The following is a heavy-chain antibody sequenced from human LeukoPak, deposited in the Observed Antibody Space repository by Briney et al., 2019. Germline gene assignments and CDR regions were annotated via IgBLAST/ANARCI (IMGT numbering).Heavy chain of an antibody. Sequence: SGGSLRLSCAASGFTFSSYSMNWVRQAPGKGLEWVSYISSSGSTIYYADSVKGRFTISRDNAKNSLYLQMNSLRAEDTAVYYCARGLNYYMDVWGKGTTVTISS. J-gene: IGHJ6*03. V-gene: IGHV3-48*04. CDR1: GFTFSSYS. CDR3: ARGLNYYMDV. CDR2: ISSSGSTI. D-gene: IGHD2-21*01.